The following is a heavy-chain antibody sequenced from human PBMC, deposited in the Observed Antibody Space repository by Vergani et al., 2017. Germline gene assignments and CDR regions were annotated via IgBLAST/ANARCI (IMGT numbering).Heavy chain of an antibody. CDR3: AKGSSCSGGICYSGKESWFDP. Sequence: QVQLQESGPGLVKPSGTLSLTCAVSGGSISSSNWWSWVRQPPGKGLEWIGEIYHSGSTNYNPSLKSRVTISVDKSKNQFSLKLSSVTAADTAVYYCAKGSSCSGGICYSGKESWFDPWGQGTLVTVSS. V-gene: IGHV4-4*02. J-gene: IGHJ5*02. D-gene: IGHD2-15*01. CDR2: IYHSGST. CDR1: GGSISSSNW.